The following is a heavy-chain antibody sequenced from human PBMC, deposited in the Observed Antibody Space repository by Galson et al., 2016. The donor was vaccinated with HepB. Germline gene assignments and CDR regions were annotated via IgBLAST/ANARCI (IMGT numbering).Heavy chain of an antibody. J-gene: IGHJ3*01. Sequence: SETLSLTCVVSGASINSNRWWTWVRQSSGRGLEWIGEIYHDGNTHYNPSLKSRVSFSVDKSNNRVSLRLTSMTAADTGIYYCAREWSGMLTDWGQGTMVAVSS. CDR1: GASINSNRW. D-gene: IGHD1-26*01. CDR2: IYHDGNT. V-gene: IGHV4-4*02. CDR3: AREWSGMLTD.